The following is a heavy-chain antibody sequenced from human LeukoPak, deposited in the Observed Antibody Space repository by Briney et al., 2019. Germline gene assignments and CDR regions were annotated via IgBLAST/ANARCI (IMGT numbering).Heavy chain of an antibody. D-gene: IGHD3-10*01. J-gene: IGHJ4*02. V-gene: IGHV3-30*18. CDR2: ISHDGSDK. CDR3: AKDRKWSYYGFDH. Sequence: GGSLRLSCAASGFTFSGYGMHWVRQAPGKGLEWVALISHDGSDKYYTDSAKGRFTIPRDNSKNTLYLEMNSLRVEDTAVYYCAKDRKWSYYGFDHWGQGTLVTVSS. CDR1: GFTFSGYG.